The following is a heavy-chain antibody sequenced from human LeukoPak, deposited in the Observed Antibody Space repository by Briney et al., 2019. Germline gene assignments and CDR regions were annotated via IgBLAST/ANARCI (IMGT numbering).Heavy chain of an antibody. CDR3: ARAGSSGWYAPYYFDY. Sequence: GGSLRLSCAASGFTFDDYGMSWVRQAPGKGLEWVSGINWNGGSTGYADSVKGRFTISRDNAKNSLYLQMNSLRAEDTALYYCARAGSSGWYAPYYFDYWGQGTLVTVSS. V-gene: IGHV3-20*04. CDR1: GFTFDDYG. CDR2: INWNGGST. J-gene: IGHJ4*02. D-gene: IGHD6-19*01.